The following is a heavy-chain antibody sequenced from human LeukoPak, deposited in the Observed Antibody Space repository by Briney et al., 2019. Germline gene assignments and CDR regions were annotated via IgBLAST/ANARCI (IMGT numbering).Heavy chain of an antibody. V-gene: IGHV1-18*01. CDR3: ARDLPGITMIVVVITYYYGMDV. J-gene: IGHJ6*02. CDR1: GYTFTSYG. CDR2: ISAYNGNT. D-gene: IGHD3-22*01. Sequence: ASVKVSCKASGYTFTSYGISWVRQAPGQGLEWMGWISAYNGNTNYAQELQGRVTMTTDTSTSTAYMELRSLRSDDTAVYYCARDLPGITMIVVVITYYYGMDVWGQGTMVTVSS.